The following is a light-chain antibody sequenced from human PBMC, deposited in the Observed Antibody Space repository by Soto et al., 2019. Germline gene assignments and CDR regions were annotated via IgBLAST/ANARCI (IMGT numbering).Light chain of an antibody. CDR1: SSDVGGYDY. CDR3: CSYGGSFPEV. J-gene: IGLJ1*01. V-gene: IGLV2-11*01. CDR2: DVT. Sequence: QSVLTQPPSVSGSPGQSVTISCTGTSSDVGGYDYVSWYQQHPGKAPKVLIYDVTKRPSGVPDRFSGSKSGNTASLTISGLHAHDAADFFCCSYGGSFPEVFRTGTKGTVL.